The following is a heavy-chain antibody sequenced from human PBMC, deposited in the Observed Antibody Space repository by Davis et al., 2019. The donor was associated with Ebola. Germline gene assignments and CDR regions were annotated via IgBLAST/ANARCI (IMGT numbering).Heavy chain of an antibody. CDR1: GDSVSSNSAA. Sequence: PSETLSLTCAISGDSVSSNSAAWNWIRQSPSRGLEWLGRTYYRSKWYNDYAVSVKSRITINPDTSKNQFSLQLNSVTPEDTAVYYCARGNGYRNRNWFDPWGQGTLVTVSS. D-gene: IGHD6-13*01. V-gene: IGHV6-1*01. J-gene: IGHJ5*02. CDR2: TYYRSKWYN. CDR3: ARGNGYRNRNWFDP.